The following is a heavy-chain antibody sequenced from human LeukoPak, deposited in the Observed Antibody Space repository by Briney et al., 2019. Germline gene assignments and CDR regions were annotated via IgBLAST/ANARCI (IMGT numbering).Heavy chain of an antibody. D-gene: IGHD6-19*01. CDR2: ISGSGGST. J-gene: IGHJ4*02. Sequence: PGGSLRLSCAASGFTFSSYAMSWVRQAPGKGLEWVSAISGSGGSTYYADSVKGRFTISRDNSKNTLDLQMNSLRADDTAVYYCAKHSSGITVAGTIQYWGQGTLVTVSS. CDR3: AKHSSGITVAGTIQY. CDR1: GFTFSSYA. V-gene: IGHV3-23*01.